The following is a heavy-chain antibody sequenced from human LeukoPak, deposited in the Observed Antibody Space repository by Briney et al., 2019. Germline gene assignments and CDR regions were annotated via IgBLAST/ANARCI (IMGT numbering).Heavy chain of an antibody. CDR2: ISTSGSTI. CDR1: GFTFSSYQ. J-gene: IGHJ4*02. Sequence: GGSLRLSCAASGFTFSSYQMNWVRQAPGKGLEWVSYISTSGSTIYYADSVKGRFTISRDNAKNSLYLQMNSLRAEDTAVYYCASFPSSGWYVSGNDFWGQGTLVTVSS. V-gene: IGHV3-48*03. D-gene: IGHD6-19*01. CDR3: ASFPSSGWYVSGNDF.